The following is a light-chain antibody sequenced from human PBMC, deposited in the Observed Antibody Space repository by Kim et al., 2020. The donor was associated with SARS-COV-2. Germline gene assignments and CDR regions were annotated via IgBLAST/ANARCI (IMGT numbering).Light chain of an antibody. CDR3: QQYSIWPLT. CDR2: DTF. J-gene: IGKJ4*01. CDR1: QSVANN. Sequence: GSPGERATLFCRAGQSVANNLAWYQHKPGQAPRLLIFDTFTRPTGVPARFSGSGSGTEFTLTISSLQSEDFAVYYCQQYSIWPLTFGGGTKVDIK. V-gene: IGKV3-15*01.